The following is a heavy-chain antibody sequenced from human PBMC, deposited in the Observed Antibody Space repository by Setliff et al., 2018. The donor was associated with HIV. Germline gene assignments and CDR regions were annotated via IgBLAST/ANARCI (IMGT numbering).Heavy chain of an antibody. V-gene: IGHV1-69*13. CDR2: IMPIFGTA. CDR1: GGTFSSYG. Sequence: SVKVSCKASGGTFSSYGITWVRQAPGQGLEWVGGIMPIFGTANHAQKFQGRVTITADASTSTAYMELRSLRSDDTAVYYCATSSRIYYYSYMDVWGKGTTVTVSS. J-gene: IGHJ6*03. D-gene: IGHD2-2*01. CDR3: ATSSRIYYYSYMDV.